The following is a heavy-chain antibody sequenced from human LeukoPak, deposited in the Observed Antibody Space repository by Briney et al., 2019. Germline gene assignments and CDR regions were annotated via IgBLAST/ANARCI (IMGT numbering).Heavy chain of an antibody. CDR1: GYTFTSYY. CDR3: ARDLGVTVRPFSLFY. CDR2: INPSGGST. V-gene: IGHV1-46*01. Sequence: ASVKVSCKASGYTFTSYYMHWVRQAPGQGLEWMGIINPSGGSTSYAQKFQGRVIMTSDTSISTAYMEFSRLRSDDTAMYYCARDLGVTVRPFSLFYWGQGTLVTVSS. D-gene: IGHD6-6*01. J-gene: IGHJ4*02.